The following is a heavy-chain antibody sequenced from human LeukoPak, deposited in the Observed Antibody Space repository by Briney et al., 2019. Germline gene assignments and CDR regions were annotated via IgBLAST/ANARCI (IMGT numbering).Heavy chain of an antibody. D-gene: IGHD1-26*01. Sequence: SETLSLTCTVSGGSISSSSYYWGWIRQPPGKGLEWIGSIYYSGSTCYNPSLKSRVTISVDTSKNQFSLKLSSVTAADTAVYYCARHEVGAQNFDYWGQGTLVTVSS. CDR2: IYYSGST. J-gene: IGHJ4*02. V-gene: IGHV4-39*01. CDR3: ARHEVGAQNFDY. CDR1: GGSISSSSYY.